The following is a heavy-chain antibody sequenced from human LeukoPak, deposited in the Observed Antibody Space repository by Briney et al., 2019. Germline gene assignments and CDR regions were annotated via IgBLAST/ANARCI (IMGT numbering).Heavy chain of an antibody. CDR2: IKSKTDGGTT. D-gene: IGHD3-10*01. Sequence: GGPLRLSCAVSEFPFSKAWMSWVRQAPGKGLEWVGRIKSKTDGGTTDYAAPVKGRFTISRDDSKNTLYLQMNSLKTEDTAVYYCTSVGFGPYYFDNWGQGTLVTVSS. J-gene: IGHJ4*02. CDR1: EFPFSKAW. CDR3: TSVGFGPYYFDN. V-gene: IGHV3-15*01.